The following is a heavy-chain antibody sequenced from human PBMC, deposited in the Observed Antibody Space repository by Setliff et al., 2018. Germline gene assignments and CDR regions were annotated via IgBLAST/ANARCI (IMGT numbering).Heavy chain of an antibody. CDR3: PTKGHQLVRFQWFDP. D-gene: IGHD6-13*01. V-gene: IGHV4-59*04. Sequence: LTCTVSGGSVNSRHWRWIRQSPGEGLEWIGSAYYSGSTYYNPSLESRVTISVDTSKNQFSLRLTSVSAADTAIYYCPTKGHQLVRFQWFDPWGQGTLVTVSS. CDR2: AYYSGST. CDR1: GGSVNSRH. J-gene: IGHJ5*02.